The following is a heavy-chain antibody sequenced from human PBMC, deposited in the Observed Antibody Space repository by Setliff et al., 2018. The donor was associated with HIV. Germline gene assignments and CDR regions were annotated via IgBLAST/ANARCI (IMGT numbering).Heavy chain of an antibody. CDR1: GGSISTYY. D-gene: IGHD3-10*01. J-gene: IGHJ6*03. Sequence: SETLSLTCTVSGGSISTYYWSWIRQPPGKGLEWIAYIDYSGSTNYNPSLKSRVTISVDTSKNQFSLKLSSVTAADTAVYYCARDRVVRGVITTYYYMDVWGKGTTVTVSS. V-gene: IGHV4-59*01. CDR2: IDYSGST. CDR3: ARDRVVRGVITTYYYMDV.